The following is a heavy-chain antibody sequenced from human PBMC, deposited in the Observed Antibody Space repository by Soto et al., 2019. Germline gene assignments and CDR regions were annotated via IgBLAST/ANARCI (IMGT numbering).Heavy chain of an antibody. CDR2: INTDGSST. CDR3: ARDQGLYYHGMDV. CDR1: GFTFSSYW. V-gene: IGHV3-74*01. J-gene: IGHJ6*02. Sequence: PGGSLRLSCAASGFTFSSYWMHWVRQAPGKGLVWVSLINTDGSSTSYADSVKGRFTISRDNAKNTLYLQMNSLRAGDTAVYYCARDQGLYYHGMDVWGQGTTVTVS.